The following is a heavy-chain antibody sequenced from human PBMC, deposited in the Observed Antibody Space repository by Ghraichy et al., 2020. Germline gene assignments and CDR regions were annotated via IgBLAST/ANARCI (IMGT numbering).Heavy chain of an antibody. D-gene: IGHD3-10*01. J-gene: IGHJ4*02. CDR2: ISSSSSYI. Sequence: GGSLRLSCAASGFTFSSYSMNWVRQAPGKGLEWVSSISSSSSYIYYADSVKGRFTISRDNAKNSLYLQMNSLRAEDTAVYYCARPITMVRGARDDYWGQGTLVTVSS. CDR3: ARPITMVRGARDDY. CDR1: GFTFSSYS. V-gene: IGHV3-21*01.